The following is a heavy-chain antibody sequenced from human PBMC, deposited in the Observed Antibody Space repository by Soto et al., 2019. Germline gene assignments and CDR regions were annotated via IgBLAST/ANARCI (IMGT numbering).Heavy chain of an antibody. CDR3: ARVAAGVSSSWYKGGMDV. CDR1: GYSFTSYA. Sequence: ASVKASCKDSGYSFTSYAIHWMRQSPRQRLEWMGWINAGNGNTKVPQKFQGRVTITAGKSTSTAYMELSSLRSEDTAVYYCARVAAGVSSSWYKGGMDVWGQGTTVTVSS. D-gene: IGHD6-13*01. V-gene: IGHV1-3*01. CDR2: INAGNGNT. J-gene: IGHJ6*02.